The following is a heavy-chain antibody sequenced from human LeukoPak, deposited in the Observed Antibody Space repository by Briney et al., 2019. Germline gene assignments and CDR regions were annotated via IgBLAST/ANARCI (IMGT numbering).Heavy chain of an antibody. CDR1: GGSISSGDYY. J-gene: IGHJ3*02. D-gene: IGHD2-21*02. V-gene: IGHV4-30-4*01. CDR2: IYYSGST. Sequence: TSETLSLTCTVSGGSISSGDYYWSWIRQPPGKGLEWIGYIYYSGSTYYNPSLKSRVTISVDTSKNQFSLKLSSVTAADTAVYYCASGCGGDCYSGDAFDIWGQGTMVTVSS. CDR3: ASGCGGDCYSGDAFDI.